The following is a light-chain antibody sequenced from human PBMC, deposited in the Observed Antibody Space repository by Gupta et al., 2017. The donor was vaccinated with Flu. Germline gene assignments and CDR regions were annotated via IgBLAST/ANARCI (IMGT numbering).Light chain of an antibody. V-gene: IGKV3-15*01. CDR2: GAS. J-gene: IGKJ5*01. CDR1: QSISSY. Sequence: GDRAIISCRASQSISSYLAWYQHNPGKAPRLLIYGASNMASGIPARFSGSGSGTDFTLTIGSLQPEDFAVYYCQQYNSRPLTFGGGTRLQIK. CDR3: QQYNSRPLT.